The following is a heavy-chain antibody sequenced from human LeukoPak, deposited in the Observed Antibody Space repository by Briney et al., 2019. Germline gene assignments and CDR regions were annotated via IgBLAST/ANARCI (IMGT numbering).Heavy chain of an antibody. CDR2: VYYRGST. CDR1: GVSVNNSNFY. CDR3: ARDRYYYDSSGYSVGYYYYGMDV. D-gene: IGHD3-22*01. J-gene: IGHJ6*02. V-gene: IGHV4-31*03. Sequence: PSQTLSLTCTASGVSVNNSNFYWNWIRQHPGKGLEWIGYVYYRGSTHYNPSLKSRLTISIDTSKNQLFLKLASVTAEDTAVYYCARDRYYYDSSGYSVGYYYYGMDVWGQGTPVTVSS.